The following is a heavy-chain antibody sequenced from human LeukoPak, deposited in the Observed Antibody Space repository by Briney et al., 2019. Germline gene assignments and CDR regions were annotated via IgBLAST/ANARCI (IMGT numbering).Heavy chain of an antibody. Sequence: SETLSLTCIVSGGSMNNYYWSWVRQTPGKALEWIGYIHYSGNTHYNPSLQSRVTMSVDTSQNQLFLEVSSVTAADTAVYFCARNGFCTGGRCYGYYNYIDVWGKGATVTVSS. J-gene: IGHJ6*03. D-gene: IGHD2-15*01. V-gene: IGHV4-59*12. CDR1: GGSMNNYY. CDR3: ARNGFCTGGRCYGYYNYIDV. CDR2: IHYSGNT.